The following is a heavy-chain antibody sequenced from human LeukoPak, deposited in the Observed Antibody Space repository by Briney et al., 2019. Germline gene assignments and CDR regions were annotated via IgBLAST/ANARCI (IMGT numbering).Heavy chain of an antibody. D-gene: IGHD5-12*01. Sequence: SGGSLRLSCAASGFTFSSYAMNWVRQAPGKGLEWVSGISGGGDYIYYADSVKGRFTISRDSSRNTVYLQMNSLRAEDTAVYYCARDGYSGYGYYFDYWGQGTLVSVSS. CDR2: ISGGGDYI. J-gene: IGHJ4*02. CDR1: GFTFSSYA. V-gene: IGHV3-23*01. CDR3: ARDGYSGYGYYFDY.